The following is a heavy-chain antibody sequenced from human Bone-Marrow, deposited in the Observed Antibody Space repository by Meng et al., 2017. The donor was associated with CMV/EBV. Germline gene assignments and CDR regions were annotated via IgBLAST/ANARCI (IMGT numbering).Heavy chain of an antibody. V-gene: IGHV4-39*07. CDR2: IYYSGST. Sequence: GSLRLSCTVSGGSISSSSYYWGWIRQPPGKGLEWIGSIYYSGSTYYNPSLKSRVTISVDTSKNQFSLKLSSVTAADTAVYYCARGGRRYYGSGSYSRYYYGMDVWGQGTTVTVSS. D-gene: IGHD3-10*01. CDR1: GGSISSSSYY. CDR3: ARGGRRYYGSGSYSRYYYGMDV. J-gene: IGHJ6*02.